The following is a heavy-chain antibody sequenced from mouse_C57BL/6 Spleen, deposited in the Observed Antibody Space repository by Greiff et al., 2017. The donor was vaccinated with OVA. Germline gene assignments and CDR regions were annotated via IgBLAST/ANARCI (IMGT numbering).Heavy chain of an antibody. V-gene: IGHV1-69*01. Sequence: VQLQQPGAELVMPGASVKLSCKASGYTFTSYWMHWVKQRPGQGLEWIGEIDPSDSYTNYNQKFKGKSTLTVDKSSSTADMQLSSLTSEDSAVYYCARWDSSGPFDDWGRGTTLTVSS. CDR3: ARWDSSGPFDD. CDR1: GYTFTSYW. D-gene: IGHD3-2*02. J-gene: IGHJ2*01. CDR2: IDPSDSYT.